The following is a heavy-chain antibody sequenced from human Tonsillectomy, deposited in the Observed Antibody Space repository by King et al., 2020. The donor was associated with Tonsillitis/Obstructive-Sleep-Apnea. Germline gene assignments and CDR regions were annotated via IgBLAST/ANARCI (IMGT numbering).Heavy chain of an antibody. CDR3: AKDHPSSGWPVFDS. CDR2: XXXGXXX. D-gene: IGHD6-19*01. V-gene: IGHV3-23*04. Sequence: VQLVESGGDLVQPGGSLRLSCAASGFSFTSRAMSWVRXTPGKXXXWXXXXXXGXXXXXXXXXKXXFXISRXXXXNTLYLQMKXXRAEDTAVYYCAKDHPSSGWPVFDSWGQGTLVIVSS. CDR1: GFSFTSRA. J-gene: IGHJ4*02.